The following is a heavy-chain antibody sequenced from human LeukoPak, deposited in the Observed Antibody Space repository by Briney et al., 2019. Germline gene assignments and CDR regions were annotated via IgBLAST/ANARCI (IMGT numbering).Heavy chain of an antibody. CDR2: INSDGSST. CDR3: ARGPPYGSGSYYPRDY. Sequence: PGGSLRLSCAASGFTFSSHWMHWVRQAPGKGLVWVSRINSDGSSTSYADSVKGRFTISRDNAKNTLYLQMNSLRAEDTAVYYCARGPPYGSGSYYPRDYWGQGTLVTVSS. D-gene: IGHD3-10*01. V-gene: IGHV3-74*01. J-gene: IGHJ4*02. CDR1: GFTFSSHW.